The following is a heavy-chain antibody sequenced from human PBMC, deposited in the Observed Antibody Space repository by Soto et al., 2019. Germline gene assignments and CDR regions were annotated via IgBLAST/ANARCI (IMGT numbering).Heavy chain of an antibody. V-gene: IGHV1-18*01. CDR2: ISAYNGNT. CDR3: ARDEAVAGNSLWFDP. Sequence: GASVKVSCTASGYTFTSYGISWVRQAPGQGLEWMGWISAYNGNTNYAQKLQGRVTMTTDTSTSTAYMELRSLRSDDTAVYYCARDEAVAGNSLWFDPWGQGTLVTVSS. CDR1: GYTFTSYG. D-gene: IGHD6-19*01. J-gene: IGHJ5*02.